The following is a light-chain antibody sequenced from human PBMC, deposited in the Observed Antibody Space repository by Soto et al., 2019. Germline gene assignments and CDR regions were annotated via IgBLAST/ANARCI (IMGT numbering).Light chain of an antibody. CDR3: LQHNNYPRT. CDR2: KVS. CDR1: QSLEFSDGDTY. V-gene: IGKV2-30*01. Sequence: ISCRSSQSLEFSDGDTYLNWFYQRPGQSPRRLIYKVSKRASGVPDRFSGSGSGTDFTLTTSSLHPEDLATYYCLQHNNYPRTFGQGTKVDIK. J-gene: IGKJ1*01.